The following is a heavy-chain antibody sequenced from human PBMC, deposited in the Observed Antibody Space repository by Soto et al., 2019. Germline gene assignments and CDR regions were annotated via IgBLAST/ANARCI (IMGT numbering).Heavy chain of an antibody. J-gene: IGHJ5*01. CDR2: MNPRSGNT. Sequence: QVQLVQSGVEVKKPGASVKVSCKTSGYTFITYEITCVRQAPGQGLEWMGWMNPRSGNTGYAQKFQGRVAMTRNTSVNTAYLELTNLTSEDTAVYYCARGDSFTSSWYWFDSWGQGTLVTVSS. V-gene: IGHV1-8*01. CDR3: ARGDSFTSSWYWFDS. CDR1: GYTFITYE. D-gene: IGHD6-13*01.